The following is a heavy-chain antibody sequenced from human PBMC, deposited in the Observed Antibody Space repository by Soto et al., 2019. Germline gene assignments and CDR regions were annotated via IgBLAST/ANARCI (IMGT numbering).Heavy chain of an antibody. CDR2: IYYSGGT. V-gene: IGHV4-59*13. Sequence: SETLSLACSVSGGSLSRNYWSWIRQPPGKGLEWIGYIYYSGGTNYNPSLKSRVTISLDTSRNEFSLKLSSVTTADTAIYYCARGINYFGPWGQGALVTVSS. D-gene: IGHD3-10*01. J-gene: IGHJ5*02. CDR3: ARGINYFGP. CDR1: GGSLSRNY.